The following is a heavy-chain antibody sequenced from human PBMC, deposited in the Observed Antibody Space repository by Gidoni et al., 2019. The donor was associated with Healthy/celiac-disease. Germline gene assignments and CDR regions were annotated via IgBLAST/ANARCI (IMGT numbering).Heavy chain of an antibody. V-gene: IGHV3-20*04. CDR3: ARFHYDYVWGSYRYTEVDYYYGMDV. Sequence: EVQLVESGGGVVRPGGSLRLSCAASGFTFDDYGLTWVRQPPGKGLEWVSGINWNGGRTGYADSVKGRFTISRDNAKNSLYLQMNSLRAEDTALYYCARFHYDYVWGSYRYTEVDYYYGMDVWGQGTTVTVSS. CDR2: INWNGGRT. CDR1: GFTFDDYG. J-gene: IGHJ6*02. D-gene: IGHD3-16*02.